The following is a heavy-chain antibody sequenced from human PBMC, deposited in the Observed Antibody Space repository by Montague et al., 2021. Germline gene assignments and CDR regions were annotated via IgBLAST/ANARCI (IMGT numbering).Heavy chain of an antibody. D-gene: IGHD5-12*01. CDR3: ARASKLRRGYHYGMDV. V-gene: IGHV3-11*01. CDR1: GFTFSDYY. CDR2: ISSSGSTI. J-gene: IGHJ6*02. Sequence: SLRLSCAASGFTFSDYYMSWIRQAPGKGLEWVSYISSSGSTIYYADSVKGRFTISRDNAKNSLYLQMNSLRAEDTAVYYCARASKLRRGYHYGMDVWGQGTTVTVSS.